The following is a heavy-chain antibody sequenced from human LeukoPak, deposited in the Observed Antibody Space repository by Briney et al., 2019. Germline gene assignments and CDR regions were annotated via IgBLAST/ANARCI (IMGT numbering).Heavy chain of an antibody. D-gene: IGHD3-22*01. CDR3: AKVASGYFYYYGMDV. CDR1: GFTFSSYG. V-gene: IGHV3-30*18. J-gene: IGHJ6*02. Sequence: GRSLRLSCAASGFTFSSYGMHWVRQAPGKGLEWVAVISYDGSNKYYADSVKGRFTISRDNSKNTLYLQMNSLRAEDTAVYYCAKVASGYFYYYGMDVWGQGTTVTVSS. CDR2: ISYDGSNK.